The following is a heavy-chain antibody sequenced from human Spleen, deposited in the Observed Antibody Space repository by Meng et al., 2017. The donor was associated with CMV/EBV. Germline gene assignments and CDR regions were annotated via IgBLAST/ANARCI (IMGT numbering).Heavy chain of an antibody. CDR1: GFTFSNYW. CDR3: AIEYGGGGAFDI. D-gene: IGHD4-23*01. CDR2: IKQDESEK. V-gene: IGHV3-7*01. J-gene: IGHJ3*02. Sequence: GESLKISCAAYGFTFSNYWMSWVRQALGKGLEGVANIKQDESEKYNGYSVEGRFTISRDNAENSLYLQMNSLRAEDTDVYYCAIEYGGGGAFDIWGQGTMVTVSS.